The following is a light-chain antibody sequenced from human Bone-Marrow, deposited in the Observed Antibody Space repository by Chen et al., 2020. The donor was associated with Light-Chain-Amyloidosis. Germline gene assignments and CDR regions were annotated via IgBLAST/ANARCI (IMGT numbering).Light chain of an antibody. Sequence: SYELTQPPSVLVSPGQTARITCSGDDLPTKYAYWYQQKPGQAPGLVIHRDTERPSGISERFSGSSSGTTATLTISGVQAEDEADYHCQSADSSGTYEVIFGGGTKLTVL. CDR2: RDT. CDR1: DLPTKY. J-gene: IGLJ2*01. V-gene: IGLV3-25*03. CDR3: QSADSSGTYEVI.